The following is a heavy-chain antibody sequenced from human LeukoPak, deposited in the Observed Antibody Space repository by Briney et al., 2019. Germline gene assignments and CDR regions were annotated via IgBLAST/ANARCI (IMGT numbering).Heavy chain of an antibody. CDR1: GGSISSYY. V-gene: IGHV4-59*01. CDR3: ARDKRGLLPGAT. D-gene: IGHD3-10*01. CDR2: MYNSGST. J-gene: IGHJ3*01. Sequence: KASETLSLTCTVSGGSISSYYWHWIRQPPGKGLEWIGYMYNSGSTNYSPSLKSRVTISGDTSKNQFSLKLSSVTAADTAVYYCARDKRGLLPGATWGQGTMVTVSS.